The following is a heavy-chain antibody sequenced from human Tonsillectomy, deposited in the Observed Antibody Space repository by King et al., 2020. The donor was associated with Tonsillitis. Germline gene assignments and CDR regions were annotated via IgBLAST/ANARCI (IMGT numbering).Heavy chain of an antibody. CDR2: IYYSGST. J-gene: IGHJ6*03. V-gene: IGHV4-59*08. D-gene: IGHD3-10*01. CDR3: ARQVQQSMMVRGSPHSYYYYYMDV. CDR1: GGSISSYY. Sequence: QLQESGPGLVKPSETLSLTCTVSGGSISSYYWSWIRQPPGKGLEWIGYIYYSGSTNYNPSLKSRVTISVDTSKNQFSLKLSSVTAADTAVYYCARQVQQSMMVRGSPHSYYYYYMDVWGKGTTVTVSS.